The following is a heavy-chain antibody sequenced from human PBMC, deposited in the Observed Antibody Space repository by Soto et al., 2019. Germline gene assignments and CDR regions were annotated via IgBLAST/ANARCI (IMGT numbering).Heavy chain of an antibody. CDR1: VGTFSSYA. V-gene: IGHV1-69*01. CDR2: IIPIFGTA. Sequence: QVQLVQSGAEVKKPGSSVKVSCKASVGTFSSYAISWVRQAPGQGLEWMGGIIPIFGTANSAQKFQGRVTIPADEATSTAYMELSRLRSEDTAVYYCARYTEWLRFRYFDYWGQGPLVTVSS. D-gene: IGHD5-12*01. CDR3: ARYTEWLRFRYFDY. J-gene: IGHJ4*02.